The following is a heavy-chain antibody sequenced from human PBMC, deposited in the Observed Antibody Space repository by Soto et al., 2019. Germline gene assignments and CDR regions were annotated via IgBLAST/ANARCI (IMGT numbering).Heavy chain of an antibody. CDR3: TTIGYDFWSATPY. J-gene: IGHJ4*02. CDR1: GHTLPAFY. D-gene: IGHD3-3*01. Sequence: ASLKGSCKISGHTLPAFYIHWGRQAPGKGLEWMEGFDPEGGGAIYAQKWHGRVTDSEDTVTDTAYKELSGLKSDDTAVYYGTTIGYDFWSATPYWGKGSMVTISS. CDR2: FDPEGGGA. V-gene: IGHV1-24*01.